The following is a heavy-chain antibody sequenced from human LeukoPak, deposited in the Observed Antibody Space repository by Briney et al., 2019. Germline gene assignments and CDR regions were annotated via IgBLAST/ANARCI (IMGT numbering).Heavy chain of an antibody. D-gene: IGHD3-10*01. V-gene: IGHV4-59*01. CDR1: GGSISSYY. CDR3: ARSITMVRGATRAVWFDP. CDR2: IYYSGST. J-gene: IGHJ5*02. Sequence: SEILSLTCTVSGGSISSYYWSWSRQPPGKGLEWIGYIYYSGSTNYNPSLKSRVLIPVDTSKNQFSLKLNSVTAADTAVYYCARSITMVRGATRAVWFDPWGQETLVPVSS.